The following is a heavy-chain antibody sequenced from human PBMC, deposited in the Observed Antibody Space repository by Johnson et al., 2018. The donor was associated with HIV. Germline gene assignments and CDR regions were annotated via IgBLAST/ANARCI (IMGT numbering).Heavy chain of an antibody. CDR1: GFTFSRYD. Sequence: VQLVESGGGLVQPGGSLRLSCAASGFTFSRYDMHWVRQATGKGLEWVSAIGTAGDTYYPGSVKGRFTISRDNAKNTLFLEMKSLRVEDTAIYYCTTFNSQMGEDVFDSWGQGTLVIVSS. V-gene: IGHV3-13*01. J-gene: IGHJ3*02. CDR2: IGTAGDT. D-gene: IGHD3-16*01. CDR3: TTFNSQMGEDVFDS.